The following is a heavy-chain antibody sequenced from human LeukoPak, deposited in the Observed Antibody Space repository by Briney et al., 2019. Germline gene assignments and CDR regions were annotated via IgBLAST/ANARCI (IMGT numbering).Heavy chain of an antibody. CDR1: GGSISSSSYY. CDR2: IYYSGST. J-gene: IGHJ3*02. D-gene: IGHD4-17*01. CDR3: ARLSTATPHAFDI. V-gene: IGHV4-39*01. Sequence: ETLSLTCTVSGGSISSSSYYWGWIRQPPGKGLEWIGSIYYSGSTYYNPSLKSRVTISVDTSKNEFSLKLSSVTAADTAVYYCARLSTATPHAFDIWGQGTMVTVSS.